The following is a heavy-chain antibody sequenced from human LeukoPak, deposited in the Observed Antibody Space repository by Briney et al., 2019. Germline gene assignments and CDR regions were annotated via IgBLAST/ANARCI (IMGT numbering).Heavy chain of an antibody. CDR2: INPNSCGT. CDR3: ARDLRSSSWYLNHYWFDP. CDR1: GYTFTRYY. V-gene: IGHV1-2*02. J-gene: IGHJ5*02. Sequence: ASVKVSCKASGYTFTRYYMHWVRQAPGQGLEGMGWINPNSCGTNYAQKLQGRVTMTSDTSTSTAYMELSRLRSDDTAVYYCARDLRSSSWYLNHYWFDPWGQGTLVTVSS. D-gene: IGHD6-13*01.